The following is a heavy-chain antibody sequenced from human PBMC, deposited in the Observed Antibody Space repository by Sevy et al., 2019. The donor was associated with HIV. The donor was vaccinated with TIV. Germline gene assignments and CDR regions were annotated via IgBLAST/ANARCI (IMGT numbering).Heavy chain of an antibody. Sequence: GGSLRLSCAASGFTFDDYAMHWVRQAPGKGLGWVSGISWNSGSIGYADSVKGRFTISRDNAKNSLYLQMNSLRAEDTALYYCAKGGVTLQGRYYGMDVWGQGTTVTVSS. V-gene: IGHV3-9*01. D-gene: IGHD3-16*01. CDR2: ISWNSGSI. CDR1: GFTFDDYA. CDR3: AKGGVTLQGRYYGMDV. J-gene: IGHJ6*02.